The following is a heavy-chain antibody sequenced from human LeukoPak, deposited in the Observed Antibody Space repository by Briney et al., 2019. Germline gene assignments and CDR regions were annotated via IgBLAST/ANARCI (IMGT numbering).Heavy chain of an antibody. J-gene: IGHJ4*02. CDR2: INHSGST. V-gene: IGHV4-34*01. CDR3: ATTLITVAGLFFDY. Sequence: PSETLSLTCAVYGGSFSGYYWSWIRQPPGKGLEWIGEINHSGSTNYNPSLKSRVTISVDTSKNQFSLKLSSVTAADTAVYYSATTLITVAGLFFDYWGQGTLVTVSS. CDR1: GGSFSGYY. D-gene: IGHD6-19*01.